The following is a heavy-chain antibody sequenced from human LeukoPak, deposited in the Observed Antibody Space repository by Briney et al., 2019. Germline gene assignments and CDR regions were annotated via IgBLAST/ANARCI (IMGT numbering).Heavy chain of an antibody. CDR2: INPSGGST. CDR1: GYTFTSYY. Sequence: GASVKVSCKASGYTFTSYYMHWVRQAPGQGLEWMGIINPSGGSTSYAQKFQGRVTMTRDMSTSTVYMELSSLRSEDTAVYYCARGSSAPPVVVAAGGNWYFDLWGRGTLVTVSS. J-gene: IGHJ2*01. D-gene: IGHD2-15*01. CDR3: ARGSSAPPVVVAAGGNWYFDL. V-gene: IGHV1-46*01.